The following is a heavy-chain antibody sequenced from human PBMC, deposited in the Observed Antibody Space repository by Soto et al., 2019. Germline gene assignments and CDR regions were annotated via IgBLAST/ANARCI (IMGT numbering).Heavy chain of an antibody. V-gene: IGHV4-59*01. Sequence: SETLSLTCTVSGGSICSYYWSWIRQPPGKGLEWIGYIYYSGSTNYNPSPKSRVTISVDTSKNQFSLKLSSVTAADTAVYYCARDGSNYGFGYFDYWGQGTLVTVSS. J-gene: IGHJ4*02. D-gene: IGHD4-4*01. CDR2: IYYSGST. CDR3: ARDGSNYGFGYFDY. CDR1: GGSICSYY.